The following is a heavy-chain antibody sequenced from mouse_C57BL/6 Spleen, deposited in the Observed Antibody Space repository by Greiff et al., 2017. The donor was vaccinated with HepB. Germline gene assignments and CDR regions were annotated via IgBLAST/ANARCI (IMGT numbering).Heavy chain of an antibody. J-gene: IGHJ3*01. Sequence: VQLKQPGAELVRPGSSVKLSCKASGYTFTSYWMHWVKQRPIQGLEWIGNIDPSDSETHYNQKFKDKATLTVDKSSSTAYMQLSSLTSEDSAVYYCAIYYGNSGFAYWGQGTLVTVSA. CDR2: IDPSDSET. D-gene: IGHD2-1*01. CDR1: GYTFTSYW. CDR3: AIYYGNSGFAY. V-gene: IGHV1-52*01.